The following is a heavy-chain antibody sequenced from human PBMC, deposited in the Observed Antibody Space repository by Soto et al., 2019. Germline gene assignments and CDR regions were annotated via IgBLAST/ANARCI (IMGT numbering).Heavy chain of an antibody. J-gene: IGHJ3*01. D-gene: IGHD1-26*01. V-gene: IGHV3-48*02. CDR3: VRLRGGIYSYASDL. CDR1: ELTFSNYL. CDR2: ISGSGTTI. Sequence: EMQLVESGGGSVQPGGSLRLSCAASELTFSNYLMNWVRQAPGKGLEWVSYISGSGTTIYYADSVKGRFTISRDNAKNSLYLQMNSLRDEDTAVYYCVRLRGGIYSYASDLWGQGTMVIVSS.